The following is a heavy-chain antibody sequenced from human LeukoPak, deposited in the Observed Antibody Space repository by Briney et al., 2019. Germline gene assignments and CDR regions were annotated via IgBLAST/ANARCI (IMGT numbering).Heavy chain of an antibody. CDR2: INPNSGGT. J-gene: IGHJ4*02. CDR3: ARARNDYGDYYGYDY. Sequence: ASVKVSCKASGYTFIGYYMHWVRQAPGQGLEWMGWINPNSGGTNYAQKFQGRVTMTRDTSISTAYMELSRLRSDDTAVYYCARARNDYGDYYGYDYWGQGTLVTVSS. CDR1: GYTFIGYY. D-gene: IGHD4-17*01. V-gene: IGHV1-2*02.